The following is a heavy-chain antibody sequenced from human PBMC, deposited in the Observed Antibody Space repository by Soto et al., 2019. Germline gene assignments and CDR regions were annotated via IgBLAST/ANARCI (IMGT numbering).Heavy chain of an antibody. CDR3: ARVTGAPRIYYYYYMDV. J-gene: IGHJ6*03. D-gene: IGHD7-27*01. Sequence: PGGSLRLSCAASVFTFSDYYMSWIRQAPGKGLEWVSYISSSGSTIYYADSVKGRFTISRDNAKNSLYLQMNSLRAEDTAVYYCARVTGAPRIYYYYYMDVWGKGTTVTVSS. V-gene: IGHV3-11*01. CDR2: ISSSGSTI. CDR1: VFTFSDYY.